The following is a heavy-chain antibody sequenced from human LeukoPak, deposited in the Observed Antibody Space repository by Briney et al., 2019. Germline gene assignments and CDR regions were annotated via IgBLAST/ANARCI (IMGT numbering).Heavy chain of an antibody. Sequence: GGSLRLSCAASGFSFSNYAMSWVRQAPGKGLEWVSAISGNGGSTYYADSVKGRFTISRDNSKSTLYLQMNSLRAEDTAVYYCAKNYYDSSGLYWGQGTPVTVSS. CDR3: AKNYYDSSGLY. CDR1: GFSFSNYA. J-gene: IGHJ4*02. V-gene: IGHV3-23*01. D-gene: IGHD3-22*01. CDR2: ISGNGGST.